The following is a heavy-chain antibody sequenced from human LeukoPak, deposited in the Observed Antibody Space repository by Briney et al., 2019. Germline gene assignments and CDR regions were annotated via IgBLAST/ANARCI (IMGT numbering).Heavy chain of an antibody. CDR1: GGSISSYY. J-gene: IGHJ4*02. CDR3: AREPPYYYDSSGSEPSFDY. Sequence: PPETLSLTCTVSGGSISSYYWSWIRQPAGKGLEWIGRIYTSGSTNYNPSLKSRVTISVDKSKNQFSLKLSSVTAADTAVYYCAREPPYYYDSSGSEPSFDYWGQGTLVTVSS. D-gene: IGHD3-22*01. CDR2: IYTSGST. V-gene: IGHV4-4*07.